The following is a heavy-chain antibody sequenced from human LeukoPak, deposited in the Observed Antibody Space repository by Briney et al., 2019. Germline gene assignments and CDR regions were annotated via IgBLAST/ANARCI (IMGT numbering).Heavy chain of an antibody. V-gene: IGHV1-2*02. CDR3: ARVDATSGAYVGWFDP. D-gene: IGHD3-10*01. CDR1: GYTFTDYH. CDR2: INPNTGGR. J-gene: IGHJ5*02. Sequence: GASVKVSCKASGYTFTDYHIHWVRQAPGQGLEWMGWINPNTGGRKYVQKFQDRVTMTSDTSITTAYMELSRLRSDDTAVYYCARVDATSGAYVGWFDPWGQGSLVTVSS.